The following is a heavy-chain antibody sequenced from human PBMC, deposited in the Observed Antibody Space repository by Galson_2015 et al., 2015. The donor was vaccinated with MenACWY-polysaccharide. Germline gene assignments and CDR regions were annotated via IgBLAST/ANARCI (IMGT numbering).Heavy chain of an antibody. CDR2: ISSSSRTI. CDR1: GFTFSSNS. D-gene: IGHD2-21*01. V-gene: IGHV3-48*01. J-gene: IGHJ4*02. CDR3: ASTSPNSF. Sequence: SLRLSCAASGFTFSSNSMNWVRQAPGKGLEWVSYISSSSRTIYYADSVKGRFTISRDDAKNSLYLQMNSLRAEDTAVYYCASTSPNSFWGQGTRVIVSS.